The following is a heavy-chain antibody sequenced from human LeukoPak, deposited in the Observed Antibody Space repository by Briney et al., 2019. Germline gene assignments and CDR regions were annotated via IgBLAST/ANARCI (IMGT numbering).Heavy chain of an antibody. CDR1: GFTFSIYS. CDR2: ISGSGGST. D-gene: IGHD6-19*01. V-gene: IGHV3-23*01. CDR3: AKDRYSSGWYSFDY. J-gene: IGHJ4*02. Sequence: GGSLRLSCAASGFTFSIYSMNWVRQAPGKGLEWVSAISGSGGSTYYADSVKGRFTISRDNSKNTLYLRMNSLRAEDTAVYYCAKDRYSSGWYSFDYWGQGTLVTVSS.